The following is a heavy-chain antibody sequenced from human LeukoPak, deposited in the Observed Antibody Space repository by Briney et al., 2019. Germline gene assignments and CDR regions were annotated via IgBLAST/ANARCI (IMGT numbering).Heavy chain of an antibody. V-gene: IGHV5-51*01. CDR2: IYPGDSDT. D-gene: IGHD1-26*01. CDR3: ARHQIVGATRSPFDY. CDR1: GXSFTTYW. J-gene: IGHJ4*02. Sequence: GESLKISCKGSGXSFTTYWIGWVRQMPGKGLEWMGLIYPGDSDTRYSPSFQGQVTISADKSISTAYLQWSSLKASDTAMYYCARHQIVGATRSPFDYWGQGTLVTVSS.